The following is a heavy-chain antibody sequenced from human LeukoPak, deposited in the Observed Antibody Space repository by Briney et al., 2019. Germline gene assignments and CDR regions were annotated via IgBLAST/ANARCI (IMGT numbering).Heavy chain of an antibody. Sequence: LGESLKISCKGSGYSFTNYWIGWVRQMPGKGLEWVAIIYPGDSDTRYSPSLQGQVTISVDKSISTAYLQWSSLKASDTAMYYCARQDGVAKYYFDYWGQGTLVTVSS. CDR3: ARQDGVAKYYFDY. CDR1: GYSFTNYW. V-gene: IGHV5-51*01. CDR2: IYPGDSDT. J-gene: IGHJ4*02.